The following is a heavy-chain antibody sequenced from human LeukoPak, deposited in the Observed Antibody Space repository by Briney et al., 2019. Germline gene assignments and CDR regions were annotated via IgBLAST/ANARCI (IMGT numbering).Heavy chain of an antibody. CDR3: AKDRAMIREDYYMDV. J-gene: IGHJ6*03. V-gene: IGHV3-43*01. CDR2: ITRDGSGT. Sequence: GSLRLSFAASGFTFDRYTMYWGRQLPGKGLELVSLITRDGSGTYYADSVKGRFTISRDNSKKSLYLQMNSLRIEDTALYYCAKDRAMIREDYYMDVWGKGTTVTVSS. D-gene: IGHD3-10*01. CDR1: GFTFDRYT.